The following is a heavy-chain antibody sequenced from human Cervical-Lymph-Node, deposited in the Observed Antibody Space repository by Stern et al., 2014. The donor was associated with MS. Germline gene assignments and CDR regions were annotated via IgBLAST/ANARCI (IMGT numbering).Heavy chain of an antibody. J-gene: IGHJ4*02. CDR1: GFTFRSFS. V-gene: IGHV3-30*04. CDR2: IAYDGSNK. D-gene: IGHD1-1*01. Sequence: QMQLVQSGGGVVQPGRSLRLSCAASGFTFRSFSMHWVRQAPGKGLEWVSVIAYDGSNKFYADSVKGRFTISRDNSKKTLYLQMNSLRAEDTAVYYCARDWDARYTFDYWGQGTLVTVSS. CDR3: ARDWDARYTFDY.